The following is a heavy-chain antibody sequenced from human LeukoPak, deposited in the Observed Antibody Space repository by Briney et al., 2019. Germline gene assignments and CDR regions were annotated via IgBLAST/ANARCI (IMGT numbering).Heavy chain of an antibody. CDR3: ARDPWSGGYWGAFFDY. CDR1: GFTFSSYG. Sequence: GGSLRLSCAASGFTFSSYGMSWVRQAPGKGLEWLANINQDGSQKYYVDSVKGRFTISRDNAKNSLYLQMNSLRAEDTAVYYCARDPWSGGYWGAFFDYWGQGTLVTVSS. CDR2: INQDGSQK. V-gene: IGHV3-7*01. J-gene: IGHJ4*02. D-gene: IGHD1-26*01.